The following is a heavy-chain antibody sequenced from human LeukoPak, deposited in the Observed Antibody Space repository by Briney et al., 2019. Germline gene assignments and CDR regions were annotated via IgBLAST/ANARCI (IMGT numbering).Heavy chain of an antibody. J-gene: IGHJ4*02. D-gene: IGHD2-21*01. V-gene: IGHV3-23*01. CDR1: GFTFSSYA. CDR2: ISGSGVST. Sequence: GGSLRLSCAASGFTFSSYAMSWVRQAPGQGLEWVSTISGSGVSTYYADSVKGRFTISRDNAKNSLYLQMNSLRAEDTAVYYCARGLVRYYFDYWGQGTLVTVSS. CDR3: ARGLVRYYFDY.